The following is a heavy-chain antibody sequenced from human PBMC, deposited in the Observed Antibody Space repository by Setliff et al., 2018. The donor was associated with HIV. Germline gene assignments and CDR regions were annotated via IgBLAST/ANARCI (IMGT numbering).Heavy chain of an antibody. D-gene: IGHD2-2*01. CDR1: GGSLSSDSYY. V-gene: IGHV4-39*07. CDR2: IYYSGST. CDR3: ARDRMPMASWVPDK. Sequence: PSETLSLTCSVSGGSLSSDSYYWGWIRQFPGKGLEWIGSIYYSGSTYYHPSLKGRVTMSVDTSKNQFSLNLSSVTAADTAVYYCARDRMPMASWVPDKWGQGTLVTVSS. J-gene: IGHJ4*02.